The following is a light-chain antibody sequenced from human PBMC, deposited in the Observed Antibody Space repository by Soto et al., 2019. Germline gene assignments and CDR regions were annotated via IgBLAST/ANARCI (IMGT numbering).Light chain of an antibody. CDR1: QSVSSN. J-gene: IGKJ5*01. Sequence: EIVMTQSPVTLSVSPGERATLSCRASQSVSSNLAWYQQKPGQAPRLLIYGASTRATGIPARFSGSGSGTDFTLTISSLQSEDFAVYFCQQYDNWPPITFGQGTRWRLN. CDR2: GAS. V-gene: IGKV3-15*01. CDR3: QQYDNWPPIT.